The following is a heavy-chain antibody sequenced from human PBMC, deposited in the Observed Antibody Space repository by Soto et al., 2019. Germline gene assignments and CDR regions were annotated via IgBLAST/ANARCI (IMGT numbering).Heavy chain of an antibody. D-gene: IGHD3-10*01. J-gene: IGHJ6*02. CDR1: GYTFSNYG. CDR3: ARYLGRSVRGVIYCYGVDV. V-gene: IGHV1-18*01. Sequence: ASVKVSCKASGYTFSNYGISWVRQAPGQGLEWMGWISAYNGNTNYAQKLQGRVTATTDTSTSTAYMELRSLRSDDTAVYYCARYLGRSVRGVIYCYGVDVWGLAATVTVSS. CDR2: ISAYNGNT.